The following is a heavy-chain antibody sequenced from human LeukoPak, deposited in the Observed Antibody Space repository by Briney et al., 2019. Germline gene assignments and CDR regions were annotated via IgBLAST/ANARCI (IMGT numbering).Heavy chain of an antibody. Sequence: SETLSLTCAVYGGSFSGYYWSWIRRPPGKGLEWIGEINHSGSTNYNPSLKSRVTMSVDTSKNQFSLKLSSVTAADTAVYYCARGQRYYDYVWGSYRPHYYFDYWGQGTLVTVSS. J-gene: IGHJ4*02. CDR2: INHSGST. CDR1: GGSFSGYY. CDR3: ARGQRYYDYVWGSYRPHYYFDY. D-gene: IGHD3-16*02. V-gene: IGHV4-34*01.